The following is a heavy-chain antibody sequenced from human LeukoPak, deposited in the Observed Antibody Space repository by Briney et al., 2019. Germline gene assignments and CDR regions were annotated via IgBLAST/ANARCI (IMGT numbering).Heavy chain of an antibody. Sequence: GGSLRLSCAASGFTFSSYGMHWVRQAPGKGLEWVAFIRYDGSNKYYADSVKGRFTISRDNSKNTLYLQMNSLRAEDTAVYYCAKDDDGYNADRGLMDVWGKGTTVTISS. CDR3: AKDDDGYNADRGLMDV. V-gene: IGHV3-30*02. CDR1: GFTFSSYG. D-gene: IGHD5-24*01. CDR2: IRYDGSNK. J-gene: IGHJ6*04.